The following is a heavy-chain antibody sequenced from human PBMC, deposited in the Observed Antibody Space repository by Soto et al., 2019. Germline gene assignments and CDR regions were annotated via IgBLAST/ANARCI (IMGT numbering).Heavy chain of an antibody. J-gene: IGHJ4*02. CDR1: GFTFSSYA. D-gene: IGHD6-6*01. CDR3: ARAMYSSSSDFDY. CDR2: ISYDGSNK. V-gene: IGHV3-30-3*01. Sequence: GSLRLSCAASGFTFSSYAMHWVRQAPGKGLEWVAVISYDGSNKYYADSVKGRFTISRDNSKNTLYLQMNSLRAEDTAVYYCARAMYSSSSDFDYWGQGTLVTVSS.